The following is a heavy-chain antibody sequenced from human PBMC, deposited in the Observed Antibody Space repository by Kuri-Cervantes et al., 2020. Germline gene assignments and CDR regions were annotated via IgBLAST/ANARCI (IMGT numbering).Heavy chain of an antibody. J-gene: IGHJ4*02. CDR3: AKGACSGGSCPPDY. V-gene: IGHV3-30*18. CDR1: GFTFSSYA. D-gene: IGHD2-15*01. Sequence: GESLKISCAASGFTFSSYAMSWVRQAPGKGLEWVAVIYYDGSNEYYVDSVKGRFTISRDNSKNTLYLQMNSLRAEDTAVYYCAKGACSGGSCPPDYWGQGTLVTVSS. CDR2: IYYDGSNE.